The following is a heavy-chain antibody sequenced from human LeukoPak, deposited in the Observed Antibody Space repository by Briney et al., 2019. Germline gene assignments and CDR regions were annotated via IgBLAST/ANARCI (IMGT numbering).Heavy chain of an antibody. CDR2: IYPAGST. CDR3: AKEMGPMVHGDY. Sequence: GGSLRLSCAASELTVSTNYMTWVRQAPGKGLEWVSVIYPAGSTHYADSVKGRFTISRDNSKNTLYLQMDSLRAEDTAVYYCAKEMGPMVHGDYWGQGTLVTVSS. CDR1: ELTVSTNY. J-gene: IGHJ4*02. D-gene: IGHD2-8*01. V-gene: IGHV3-66*02.